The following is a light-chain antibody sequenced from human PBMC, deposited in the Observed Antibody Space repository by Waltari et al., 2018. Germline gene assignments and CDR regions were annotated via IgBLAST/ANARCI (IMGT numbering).Light chain of an antibody. Sequence: DIQMTQSPSTLSASVGDRVTITCRASQSVSDWLAWYQQTPGKAPERLIFDGSTLKSGVPSRFSGRGSGTEFTLTISSLQPDDFATYYCQHYSHSSPWTFGQGTKVEIK. CDR1: QSVSDW. CDR3: QHYSHSSPWT. CDR2: DGS. V-gene: IGKV1-5*01. J-gene: IGKJ1*01.